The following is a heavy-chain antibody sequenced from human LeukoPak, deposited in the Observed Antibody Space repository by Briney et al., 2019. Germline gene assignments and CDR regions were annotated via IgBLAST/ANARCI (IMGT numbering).Heavy chain of an antibody. CDR3: AKPGGLSGSGSPFDY. CDR2: VNNDGSIT. Sequence: PGGSLRLSCAASGFTFSSFWMHWFRQAPGEGLVWASRVNNDGSITNYADSVKGRFTISRDNAKNTLFLQMNSLRGEDTAVYYCAKPGGLSGSGSPFDYWGQGTPVTVSS. J-gene: IGHJ4*02. D-gene: IGHD3-10*01. CDR1: GFTFSSFW. V-gene: IGHV3-74*01.